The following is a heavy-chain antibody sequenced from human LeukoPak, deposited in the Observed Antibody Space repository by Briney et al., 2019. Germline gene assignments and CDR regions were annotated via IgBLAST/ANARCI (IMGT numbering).Heavy chain of an antibody. Sequence: SETLSLTCAVYGGSFSGYYWSWIRQPPGKGLEWIGEINHSGSTNYNPSLKSRVTISVDTSKNQFSLKLSSVTAADTAVYYCARERDDYLTNFDYWGQGTLVTVSS. D-gene: IGHD4-11*01. V-gene: IGHV4-34*01. CDR1: GGSFSGYY. CDR3: ARERDDYLTNFDY. J-gene: IGHJ4*02. CDR2: INHSGST.